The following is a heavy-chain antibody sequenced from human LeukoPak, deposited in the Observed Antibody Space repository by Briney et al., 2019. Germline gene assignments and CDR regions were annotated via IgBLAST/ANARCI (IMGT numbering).Heavy chain of an antibody. D-gene: IGHD1-7*01. CDR3: ARITGTHHRRFDY. CDR1: GGTFSSYA. J-gene: IGHJ4*02. CDR2: IIPILGIA. V-gene: IGHV1-69*04. Sequence: ASVKVSCKASGGTFSSYAISWVRQAPGQGLEWMGRIIPILGIANYAQKFQGRVTITADKSTSTAYMELSSLRSEDTAVYYCARITGTHHRRFDYWGQGTLVTVSS.